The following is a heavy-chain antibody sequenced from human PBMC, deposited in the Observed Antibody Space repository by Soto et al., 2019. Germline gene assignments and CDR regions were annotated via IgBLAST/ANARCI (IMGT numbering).Heavy chain of an antibody. J-gene: IGHJ6*02. CDR3: ASGYCSTTSCCYGMYV. Sequence: GGSLRLSCAGSGFTFGRNVIHWVRQAPGKGLEWVAFISYDGSNKYYADSVNGRFTISRDNSKNTLYLQMNSLRPEDTSVYYCASGYCSTTSCCYGMYVWGQGTTVTVSS. CDR1: GFTFGRNV. V-gene: IGHV3-30-3*01. CDR2: ISYDGSNK. D-gene: IGHD2-2*01.